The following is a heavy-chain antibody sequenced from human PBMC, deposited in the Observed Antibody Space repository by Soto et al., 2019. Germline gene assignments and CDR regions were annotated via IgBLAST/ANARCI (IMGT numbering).Heavy chain of an antibody. CDR1: GFTFSNYG. Sequence: GGSLRLSCAASGFTFSNYGMHWVRQAPGKGLEWVAVIWSDGSDKYYADSVKGRYTISRDNSKNTLYLQMNSLRVEDTAVYYCARTFHIRHFDYWGQGTLVTVSS. V-gene: IGHV3-33*01. CDR3: ARTFHIRHFDY. D-gene: IGHD2-21*01. CDR2: IWSDGSDK. J-gene: IGHJ4*02.